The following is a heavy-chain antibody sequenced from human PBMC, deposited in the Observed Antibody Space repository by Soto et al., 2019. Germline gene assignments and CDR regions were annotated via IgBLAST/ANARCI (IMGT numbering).Heavy chain of an antibody. Sequence: ASVTVSCKASGYTFTSYDINWVRQATGQGLEWMGWMNPNSGNTGYAQKFQGRVTMTRNTSISTAYMELSSLRSEDTAVYYCARGLGPHCISTSCYPFYYYYGMDVWGQGTTVTVS. V-gene: IGHV1-8*01. J-gene: IGHJ6*02. CDR1: GYTFTSYD. CDR3: ARGLGPHCISTSCYPFYYYYGMDV. D-gene: IGHD2-2*01. CDR2: MNPNSGNT.